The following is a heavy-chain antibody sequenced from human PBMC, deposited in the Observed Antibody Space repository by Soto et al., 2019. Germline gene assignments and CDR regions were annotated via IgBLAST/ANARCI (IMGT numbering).Heavy chain of an antibody. CDR1: GGSFSGYY. CDR2: INHSGST. D-gene: IGHD2-15*01. V-gene: IGHV4-34*01. J-gene: IGHJ6*03. CDR3: ARGSGYCSGGSCYPGYYYYMDV. Sequence: QVQLQQWGAGLLKPSETLSLTCAVYGGSFSGYYWSWIHQPPGKGLEWIGEINHSGSTNYNPSLKSRVTISVDTSKNQFSLKLSSVTAADTAVYYCARGSGYCSGGSCYPGYYYYMDVWGKGTTVTVSS.